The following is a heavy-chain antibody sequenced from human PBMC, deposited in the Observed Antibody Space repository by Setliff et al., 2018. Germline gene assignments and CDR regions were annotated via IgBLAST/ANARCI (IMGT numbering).Heavy chain of an antibody. D-gene: IGHD3-22*01. CDR1: GASISSGGYY. CDR2: ISPSGST. J-gene: IGHJ1*01. V-gene: IGHV4-61*09. Sequence: SETLSLTCTVSGASISSGGYYWTWIRQPAGKALEWIGHISPSGSTTYNPSLKSRVTISPDTSKNHFSLKVNSVTAADTAVYYCARQDRFYDSSVFVEYFEHWGQGTLVTVSS. CDR3: ARQDRFYDSSVFVEYFEH.